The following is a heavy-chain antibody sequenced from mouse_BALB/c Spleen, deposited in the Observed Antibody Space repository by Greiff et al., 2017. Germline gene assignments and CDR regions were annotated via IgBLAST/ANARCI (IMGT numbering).Heavy chain of an antibody. CDR2: ISYSGST. CDR1: GDSITSGY. V-gene: IGHV3-8*02. D-gene: IGHD1-1*01. CDR3: ASHYYGSPLFAY. Sequence: EVKLVESGPSLVKPSQTLSLTCSVTGDSITSGYWNWIRKFPGNKLEYMGYISYSGSTYYNPSLKSRISITRDTSKNQYYLQLNSVTTEDTATYYCASHYYGSPLFAYWGQGTLVTVSA. J-gene: IGHJ3*01.